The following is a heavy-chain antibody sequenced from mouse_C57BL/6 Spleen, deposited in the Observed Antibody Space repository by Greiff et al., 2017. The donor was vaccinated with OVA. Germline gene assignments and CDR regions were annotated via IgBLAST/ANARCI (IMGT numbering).Heavy chain of an antibody. CDR3: ARSDYYGRSPYWYCDV. D-gene: IGHD1-1*01. CDR2: INPSNGGT. Sequence: VQLQQPGTELVKPGASVKLSCKASGYTFTSYWMHWVKQRPGQGLEWIGNINPSNGGTNYNEKFKSKATLTVDKSSSTAYMQLSSLTSEDSAVYYCARSDYYGRSPYWYCDVWGTGTTVTVSS. J-gene: IGHJ1*03. V-gene: IGHV1-53*01. CDR1: GYTFTSYW.